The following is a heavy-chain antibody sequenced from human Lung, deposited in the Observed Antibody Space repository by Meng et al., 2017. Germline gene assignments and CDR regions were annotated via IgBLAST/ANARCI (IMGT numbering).Heavy chain of an antibody. CDR2: NNRDGTKT. V-gene: IGHV3-74*01. CDR1: EFTFNEHW. D-gene: IGHD1-1*01. Sequence: RLVVSGGGVFPKGWSQCLSCAVAEFTFNEHWMDCVRQGPGEGLVWVSRNNRDGTKTTYADSVKGRFTISRDDAKNTLYLQMNNLRAEDTAFYYCTNDRLNHWGQGALVTVSS. J-gene: IGHJ1*01. CDR3: TNDRLNH.